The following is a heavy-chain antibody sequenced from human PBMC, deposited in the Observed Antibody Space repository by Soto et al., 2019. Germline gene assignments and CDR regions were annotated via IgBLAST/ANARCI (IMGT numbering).Heavy chain of an antibody. CDR3: ARGQEGVVATH. J-gene: IGHJ4*02. V-gene: IGHV4-34*01. Sequence: QVQLQQWGAGLLKPSETLSLNCAVNGGSLSGYYWSWIRQPPGKGLEWIGEIKDGGRTNYSPSLKSRAPISSDPSNNQFSRRLYSVTAADTGVYYCARGQEGVVATHWDQGTLVTVSS. CDR2: IKDGGRT. D-gene: IGHD5-12*01. CDR1: GGSLSGYY.